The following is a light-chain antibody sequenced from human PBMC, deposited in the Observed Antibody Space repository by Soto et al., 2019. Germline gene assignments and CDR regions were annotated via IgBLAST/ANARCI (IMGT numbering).Light chain of an antibody. CDR1: KLGDKY. CDR3: QAWDSSTPVV. J-gene: IGLJ2*01. V-gene: IGLV3-1*01. Sequence: SYELTQHPSVSVSPGQTASITCSGDKLGDKYACWYQQKPGQSPVLVIYQDSKRPSGIPERFSGSKSGNTATLTISGTQAMDEADYYCQAWDSSTPVVFGAGTKVTVL. CDR2: QDS.